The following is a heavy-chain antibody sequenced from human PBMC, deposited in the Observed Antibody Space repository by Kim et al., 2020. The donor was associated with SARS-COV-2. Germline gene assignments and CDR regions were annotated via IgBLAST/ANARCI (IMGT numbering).Heavy chain of an antibody. CDR2: IRYDGSNQ. CDR3: ARGRVPASIGVFDF. J-gene: IGHJ3*01. D-gene: IGHD2-2*02. Sequence: GGSLRLSCAASGFTFSSYAFHWVRQAPGKGLEWVALIRYDGSNQYYADSVKGRFTISRDNSRNTAYLQLNSLRAGDTAMYYCARGRVPASIGVFDFWGQGTLVTVSS. CDR1: GFTFSSYA. V-gene: IGHV3-30*02.